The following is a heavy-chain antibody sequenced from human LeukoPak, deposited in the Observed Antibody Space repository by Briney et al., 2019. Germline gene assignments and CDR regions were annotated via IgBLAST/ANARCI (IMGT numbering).Heavy chain of an antibody. CDR2: IRHDGSNK. D-gene: IGHD4-11*01. Sequence: GGSRRLSCAASGFIFSDYGMNWVRQVPGKGLEWLTFIRHDGSNKFYAESVKGRFTISRGNAKNSVYLQMNSLRVEDTAVYYCAKEAMTTNGGGWFDPWGQGTLVTVSS. CDR1: GFIFSDYG. CDR3: AKEAMTTNGGGWFDP. J-gene: IGHJ5*02. V-gene: IGHV3-30*02.